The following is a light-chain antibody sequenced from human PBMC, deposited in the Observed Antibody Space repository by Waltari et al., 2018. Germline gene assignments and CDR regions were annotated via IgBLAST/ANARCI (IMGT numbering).Light chain of an antibody. V-gene: IGKV1-33*01. Sequence: DIQMTQSPSSLSASVGDRVTITCQASQDISNYLNWYQEKPGKAPKLLIYDASNVETGVPSRFSGSGSGTEFTCTISSLQPEDSATYYCQQYDNLPIFTFGPGTKVDIK. CDR2: DAS. J-gene: IGKJ3*01. CDR1: QDISNY. CDR3: QQYDNLPIFT.